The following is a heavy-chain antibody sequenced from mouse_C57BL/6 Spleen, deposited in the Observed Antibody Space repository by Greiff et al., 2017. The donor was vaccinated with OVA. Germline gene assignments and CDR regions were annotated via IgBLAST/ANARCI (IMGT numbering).Heavy chain of an antibody. J-gene: IGHJ3*01. CDR1: GFSFNTYA. CDR2: IRSKSNNYAT. CDR3: VRLGPGAY. V-gene: IGHV10-1*01. Sequence: EVKLMESGGGLVQPQGSLKLSCAASGFSFNTYAMNWVRQAPGKGLEWVARIRSKSNNYATYYADSVKDRFTISRDDSESMLYLQMNNLKTEDTAMYYCVRLGPGAYWGQGTLVTVSA.